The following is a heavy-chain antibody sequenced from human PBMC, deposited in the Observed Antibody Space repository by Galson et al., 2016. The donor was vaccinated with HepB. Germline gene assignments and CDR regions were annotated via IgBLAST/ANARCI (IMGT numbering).Heavy chain of an antibody. CDR2: IYYSGST. J-gene: IGHJ4*02. V-gene: IGHV4-34*01. D-gene: IGHD3-22*01. CDR3: ARRAATYDSSGYYDGADGDY. CDR1: GGPFSGYY. Sequence: ETLSLTCAVYGGPFSGYYWSWIRQPPGKGLEWIGSIYYSGSTYYNPSLKSRVTISVDTSKNQFSLKLSSVTAADTAVYYCARRAATYDSSGYYDGADGDYWGQGTLVTVSS.